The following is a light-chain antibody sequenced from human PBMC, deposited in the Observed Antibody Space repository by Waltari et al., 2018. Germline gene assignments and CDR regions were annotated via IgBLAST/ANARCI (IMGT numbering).Light chain of an antibody. CDR1: SSDVGSYNS. V-gene: IGLV2-8*01. J-gene: IGLJ3*02. Sequence: QSALTQPPSASGSPGQSVTIPCTGTSSDVGSYNSAPWYHQHPGKPPKLMIYEVNKRPSGVPDRFSGSKSGNAASLTVSGLQAEDDADYFCSSYAGKNNVVFGGGTKLTVL. CDR3: SSYAGKNNVV. CDR2: EVN.